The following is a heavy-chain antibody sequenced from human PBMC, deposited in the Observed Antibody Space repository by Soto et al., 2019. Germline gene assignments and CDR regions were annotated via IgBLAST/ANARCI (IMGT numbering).Heavy chain of an antibody. CDR2: IYYSGST. CDR1: GGSISSSSYY. V-gene: IGHV4-39*01. J-gene: IGHJ6*03. CDR3: ATSRDGFGDGYMDV. Sequence: PSETLSLTCTVSGGSISSSSYYWGWIRQPPGKGLEWIGSIYYSGSTYYNPSLKSRVTISVDTSKNQFSLKLSSVTAADTAVYYCATSRDGFGDGYMDVWGKGTTVTVSS. D-gene: IGHD3-10*01.